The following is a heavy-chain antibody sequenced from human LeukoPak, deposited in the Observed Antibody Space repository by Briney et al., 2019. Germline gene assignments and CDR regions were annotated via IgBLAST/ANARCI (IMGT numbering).Heavy chain of an antibody. D-gene: IGHD3-16*02. Sequence: GGSLRLSCAASGLTFSSYNMNWVRQAPGKGLEWVSYISSSSSTIYYADSVKGRFTISRDNAKNSLYLQMNSLRAEDTAVYYCASRRLRLGELSLYFDYWGQGVLVTVSS. CDR1: GLTFSSYN. J-gene: IGHJ4*02. V-gene: IGHV3-48*04. CDR2: ISSSSSTI. CDR3: ASRRLRLGELSLYFDY.